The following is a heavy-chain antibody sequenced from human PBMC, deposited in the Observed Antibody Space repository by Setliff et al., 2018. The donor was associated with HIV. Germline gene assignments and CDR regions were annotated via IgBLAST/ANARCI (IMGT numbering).Heavy chain of an antibody. CDR1: TESLTRYD. CDR3: ARVKSIKTTLVRLWPRFDL. CDR2: IDVSGRI. V-gene: IGHV4-34*01. D-gene: IGHD3-10*01. Sequence: SETLSLTCAVYTESLTRYDWAWIRQSPEKGLEWIGEIDVSGRIIYNPSLQSRVTMSVDTSKNQFSLKVRSLTAADTGLYYCARVKSIKTTLVRLWPRFDLWGQGTQVTVS. J-gene: IGHJ5*02.